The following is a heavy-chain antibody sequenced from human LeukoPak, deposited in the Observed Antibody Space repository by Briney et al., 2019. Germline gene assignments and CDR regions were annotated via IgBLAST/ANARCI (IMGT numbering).Heavy chain of an antibody. CDR3: ARGVVIAPQTFDY. V-gene: IGHV1-58*02. D-gene: IGHD2-21*01. CDR2: IVVGSGNT. CDR1: GFTFTSSA. Sequence: SVKLSCKASGFTFTSSAMQWVRQARGQRLEWIGWIVVGSGNTNYAQKFQERVTITRDMSTSTAYMELSSVRYEDTAVYYCARGVVIAPQTFDYWGQGTLVTVSS. J-gene: IGHJ4*02.